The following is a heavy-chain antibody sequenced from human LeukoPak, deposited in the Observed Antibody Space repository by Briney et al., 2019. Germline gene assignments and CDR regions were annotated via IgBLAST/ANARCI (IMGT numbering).Heavy chain of an antibody. CDR1: GLNFRAYG. CDR3: ARDYFGSGTYYPYQYYGMDV. CDR2: ISGSGDST. D-gene: IGHD3-10*01. Sequence: SGGSLRLSCAASGLNFRAYGMSWVRRAPGKGLEWVSTISGSGDSTYHADSVKGRFTISRDNSKNTLSLQMNSPRAEDTAVYFCARDYFGSGTYYPYQYYGMDVWGQGTTVTVSS. J-gene: IGHJ6*02. V-gene: IGHV3-23*01.